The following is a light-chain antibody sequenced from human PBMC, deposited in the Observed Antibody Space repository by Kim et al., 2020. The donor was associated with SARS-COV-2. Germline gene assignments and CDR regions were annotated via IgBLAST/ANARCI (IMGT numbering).Light chain of an antibody. CDR1: QTVSSY. CDR3: QQLSNWPPT. J-gene: IGKJ2*01. CDR2: AAS. Sequence: SWSPGERAPLSCRASQTVSSYLAWYHQKPGQSPRLLIYAASNRATGIPSSFSGSVSGTYFTLTISSLEPEYFAVYYCQQLSNWPPTFGQGTKLEI. V-gene: IGKV3-11*01.